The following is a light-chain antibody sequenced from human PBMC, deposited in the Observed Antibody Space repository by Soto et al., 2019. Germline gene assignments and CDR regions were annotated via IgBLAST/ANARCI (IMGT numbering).Light chain of an antibody. CDR3: XXYGSSPLWT. V-gene: IGKV3-20*01. CDR2: GAS. Sequence: EIVLTQSPGTLSLSPGERATLSCRASQSVSSSYLAWYQQKPGQAPRLLIYGASSRATGIPDRFSGSGSGTDFTLTISRLEPEDFAVXXCXXYGSSPLWTFGQGTKVEIK. J-gene: IGKJ1*01. CDR1: QSVSSSY.